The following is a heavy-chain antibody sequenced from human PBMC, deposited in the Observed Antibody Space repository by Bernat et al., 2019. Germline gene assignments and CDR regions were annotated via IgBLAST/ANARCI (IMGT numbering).Heavy chain of an antibody. CDR1: GFTFSSSW. V-gene: IGHV3-74*01. D-gene: IGHD3-3*01. CDR3: ARAGYYRLDY. J-gene: IGHJ4*02. Sequence: EVQLVESGGGLVQPGGSLRLSCAASGFTFSSSWMHWVRQAPGEGLVWVARINSDGSTINYAYSVKGRFTISRDKAKNTLFLQVNSLGAEDTAVYYCARAGYYRLDYWGQGTLVTVSS. CDR2: INSDGSTI.